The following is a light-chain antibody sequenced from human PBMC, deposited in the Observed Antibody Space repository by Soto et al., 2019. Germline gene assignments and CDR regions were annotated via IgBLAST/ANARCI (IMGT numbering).Light chain of an antibody. CDR1: QSVSNY. CDR3: QQYNNWPQT. V-gene: IGKV3-15*01. J-gene: IGKJ1*01. Sequence: EIVMTQTPATLSVSHAQRPTLSCTASQSVSNYLAWYQQKPGQAPRLLISDASTRATGIPARFSGSGSGTEFTLTISSLQSEDFAEYHCQQYNNWPQTFGQGTKVDIK. CDR2: DAS.